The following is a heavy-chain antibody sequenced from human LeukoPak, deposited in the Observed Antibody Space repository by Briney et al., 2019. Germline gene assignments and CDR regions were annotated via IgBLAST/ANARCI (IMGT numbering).Heavy chain of an antibody. CDR1: GYTFTSYG. V-gene: IGHV1-18*01. Sequence: ASVKVSCKASGYTFTSYGISWVRQAPGQGLEWMGWISAYNGNTNYAQKLQGRVTMTTDTSTSTAYMELRSLRSDDTAVYYCAREDGYYDSSGYKRGNAFDIWGQGTMVTVSS. J-gene: IGHJ3*02. CDR2: ISAYNGNT. D-gene: IGHD3-22*01. CDR3: AREDGYYDSSGYKRGNAFDI.